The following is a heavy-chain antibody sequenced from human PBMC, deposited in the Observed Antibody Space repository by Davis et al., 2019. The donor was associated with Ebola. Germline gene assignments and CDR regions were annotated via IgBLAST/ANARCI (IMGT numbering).Heavy chain of an antibody. CDR1: GFPFNTYT. CDR3: TRDRAYKCFDL. Sequence: GESLKISCAASGFPFNTYTMNWVRQAPGKGLEWVSSITRDSSYIFHSDLVRGRFAIFRDNAKKSLYLQMNSLRVEDTAIYYCTRDRAYKCFDLWGQGTLVTVSS. CDR2: ITRDSSYI. J-gene: IGHJ5*02. V-gene: IGHV3-21*01.